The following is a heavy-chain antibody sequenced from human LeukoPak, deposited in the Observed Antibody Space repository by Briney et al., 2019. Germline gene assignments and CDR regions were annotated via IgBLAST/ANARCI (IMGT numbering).Heavy chain of an antibody. CDR3: AKDGSSYGSGSRIDY. V-gene: IGHV3-9*01. CDR2: ISWNSGSI. J-gene: IGHJ4*02. Sequence: GGSLRLSCAASGFTFDDYAMHWVRQAPGKGLEWVSGISWNSGSIGYADSVKGRFTISRDNAKNSLYLQMNSLRAEDTALYYCAKDGSSYGSGSRIDYWGQGTLATVSS. D-gene: IGHD3-10*01. CDR1: GFTFDDYA.